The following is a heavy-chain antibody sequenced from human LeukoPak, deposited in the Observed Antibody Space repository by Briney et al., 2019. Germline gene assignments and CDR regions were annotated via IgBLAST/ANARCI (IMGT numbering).Heavy chain of an antibody. D-gene: IGHD6-6*01. J-gene: IGHJ6*02. CDR2: ISGSGGST. Sequence: GGSLRLSCAASGFTLSNYAMSWVRQAPGKGLEWVSIISGSGGSTDYADSVKGRLTISRDSSKNTLYLQMNSLRAEDTAVYYCAKFKSSSGYYYYGMDVWGQGTTVTVSS. V-gene: IGHV3-23*01. CDR1: GFTLSNYA. CDR3: AKFKSSSGYYYYGMDV.